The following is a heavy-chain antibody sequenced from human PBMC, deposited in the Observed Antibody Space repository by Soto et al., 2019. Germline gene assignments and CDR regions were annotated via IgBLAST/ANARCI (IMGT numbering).Heavy chain of an antibody. V-gene: IGHV3-11*04. CDR1: GFTFSDYY. Sequence: GGSLRLSCAASGFTFSDYYMSWIRQAPGKGLERVSYISSSGSTIYYADSVKGRFTISRDNAKNSLYLQMNSLRAEDTAVYYCACCSLVIGAAGPLGLDVWRQGTTVTVSS. CDR2: ISSSGSTI. CDR3: ACCSLVIGAAGPLGLDV. J-gene: IGHJ6*02. D-gene: IGHD6-13*01.